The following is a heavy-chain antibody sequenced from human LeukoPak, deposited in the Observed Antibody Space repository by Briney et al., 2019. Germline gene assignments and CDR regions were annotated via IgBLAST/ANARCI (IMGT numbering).Heavy chain of an antibody. CDR1: GASISSSY. Sequence: PSGTLSLTCTVSGASISSSYWSWIRQPPGKRLEWIGDIYYNGNTNSNPSLKSRVTISADTSKNQFSLKLSSVTAADTAIYYCVRGNYDNRGYSNAFDIWGQGTMVTVSS. V-gene: IGHV4-59*01. J-gene: IGHJ3*02. D-gene: IGHD3-22*01. CDR2: IYYNGNT. CDR3: VRGNYDNRGYSNAFDI.